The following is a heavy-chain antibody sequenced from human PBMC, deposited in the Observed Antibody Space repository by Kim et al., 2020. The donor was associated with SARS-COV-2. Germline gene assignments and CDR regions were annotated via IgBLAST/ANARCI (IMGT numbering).Heavy chain of an antibody. CDR3: ARARDNWNYPLYDAFDI. Sequence: GGSLRLSCAASGFTFSSYGMHWVRQAPGKGLEWVAVIWYDGSNTYYADSVKGRFTISRDNSKNTLYLQMNSLRAEDTAVYYCARARDNWNYPLYDAFDIWGQGTMVTVSS. V-gene: IGHV3-33*01. D-gene: IGHD1-7*01. CDR1: GFTFSSYG. J-gene: IGHJ3*02. CDR2: IWYDGSNT.